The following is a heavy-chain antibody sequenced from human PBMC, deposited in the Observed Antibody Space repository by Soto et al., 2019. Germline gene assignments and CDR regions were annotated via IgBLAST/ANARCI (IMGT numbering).Heavy chain of an antibody. CDR2: ISYSGTT. J-gene: IGHJ5*02. CDR3: ARSRRNYFDP. V-gene: IGHV4-59*01. CDR1: GGSISVYY. Sequence: ALSSETLSLTCTVSGGSISVYYWNWIRQSPGKGLEWIGYISYSGTTKYNPSLKSRVTISVDTSKNQFSLKLSSVTAADTAVYYCARSRRNYFDPWGQGTLVTVS.